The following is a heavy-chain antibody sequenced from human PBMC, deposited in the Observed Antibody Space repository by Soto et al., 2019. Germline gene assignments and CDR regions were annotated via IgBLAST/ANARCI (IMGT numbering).Heavy chain of an antibody. CDR3: AHRGGSTDY. D-gene: IGHD3-10*01. J-gene: IGHJ4*02. V-gene: IGHV2-5*02. CDR1: GFSLSTSGVG. Sequence: QITLKESGPTLVKPTQTITLTCTFSGFSLSTSGVGVGWLRQPPGKALEWLALIYWDDDKRYSPSLKSRLTITKDTSKNQVVLTMTNLDPVDTAPYYCAHRGGSTDYWRQGTLVTVSS. CDR2: IYWDDDK.